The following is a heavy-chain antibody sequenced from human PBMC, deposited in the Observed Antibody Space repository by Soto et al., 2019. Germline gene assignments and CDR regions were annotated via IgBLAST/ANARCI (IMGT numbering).Heavy chain of an antibody. CDR2: INPNGGST. J-gene: IGHJ4*02. V-gene: IGHV1-46*01. CDR1: GYTFTTYY. D-gene: IGHD2-15*01. Sequence: QVQRVQSGAEVKRPGASVKVSCKASGYTFTTYYMHWVRQAAGQGLEWLGIINPNGGSTTYAQKFQGRVTMTRDTSTSTVYLELSSLRSEDTAVYYCARAGYCSGGTCFHGNCDYWGQGTLVTVSA. CDR3: ARAGYCSGGTCFHGNCDY.